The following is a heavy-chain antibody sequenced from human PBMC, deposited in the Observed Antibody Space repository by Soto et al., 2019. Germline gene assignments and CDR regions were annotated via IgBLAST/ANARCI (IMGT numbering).Heavy chain of an antibody. V-gene: IGHV3-48*02. CDR3: ARDVRFLEWFPDY. Sequence: GSLRLSCAASGFTFSSYNMNWVRQAPGKGLEWVSYISSSSTTIYYADSVKGRFTISRDNAKNSLYLQMNSLRDEDTAVYYCARDVRFLEWFPDYWGQGTLVTVSS. J-gene: IGHJ4*02. CDR1: GFTFSSYN. CDR2: ISSSSTTI. D-gene: IGHD3-3*01.